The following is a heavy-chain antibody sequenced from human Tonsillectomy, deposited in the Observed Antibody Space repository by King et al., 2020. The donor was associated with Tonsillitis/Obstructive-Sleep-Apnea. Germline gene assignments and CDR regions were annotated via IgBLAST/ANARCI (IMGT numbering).Heavy chain of an antibody. V-gene: IGHV3-74*03. J-gene: IGHJ6*03. CDR2: IKSDGSST. Sequence: DVQLVESGGGLVQPGGSLRLSCAASGFTFSSYWMHWVRQAPGKGLVWVSRIKSDGSSTTYADSVKGRFTISRDNAKNTVFLQMNSLRAEDTAVYYFARDPQDMIATFPYYHSYMDVWGKGTTVTVSS. D-gene: IGHD2-21*01. CDR3: ARDPQDMIATFPYYHSYMDV. CDR1: GFTFSSYW.